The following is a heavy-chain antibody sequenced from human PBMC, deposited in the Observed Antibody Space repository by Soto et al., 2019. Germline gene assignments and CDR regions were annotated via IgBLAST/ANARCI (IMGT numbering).Heavy chain of an antibody. Sequence: SVKVSCKASGGTFSSYTISWVRQAPGQGLEWMGRIIPILGIANYAQKFQGRVTITADKSTSTAYMELSSLRSEDMAVYYCASGIAAAGYFDYWGQGTLVTVSS. D-gene: IGHD6-13*01. CDR3: ASGIAAAGYFDY. J-gene: IGHJ4*02. V-gene: IGHV1-69*02. CDR1: GGTFSSYT. CDR2: IIPILGIA.